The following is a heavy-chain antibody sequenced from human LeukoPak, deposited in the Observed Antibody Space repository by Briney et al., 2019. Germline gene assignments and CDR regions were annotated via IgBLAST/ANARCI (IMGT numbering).Heavy chain of an antibody. CDR1: GYTFSSHG. Sequence: ASVKASCKASGYTFSSHGISWVRQAPGQGLEWMGWITTYNGNTNYALKLQDRLTMTTDTSTSTAYMELRSLTSDDTAVYYCARSPYSSSSYNYMDVWGKGTTVTVSS. V-gene: IGHV1-18*01. CDR3: ARSPYSSSSYNYMDV. CDR2: ITTYNGNT. D-gene: IGHD6-6*01. J-gene: IGHJ6*03.